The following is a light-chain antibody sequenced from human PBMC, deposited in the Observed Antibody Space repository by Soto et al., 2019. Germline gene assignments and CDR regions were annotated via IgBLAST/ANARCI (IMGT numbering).Light chain of an antibody. CDR1: QNIDIW. J-gene: IGKJ4*01. CDR3: QQHKSYPVT. V-gene: IGKV1-5*01. Sequence: DIQMTQSPSTLSASVGDRVTITCRASQNIDIWLSWYQQKPGKAPNLLIYDASNLKSGVPSRCSGSGSGTEFTLNIRRLQPDDFATYYCQQHKSYPVTFGGGTKVEIK. CDR2: DAS.